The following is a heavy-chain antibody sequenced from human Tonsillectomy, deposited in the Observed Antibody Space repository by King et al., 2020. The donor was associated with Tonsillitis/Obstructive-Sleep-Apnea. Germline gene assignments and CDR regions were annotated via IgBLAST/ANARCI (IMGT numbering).Heavy chain of an antibody. J-gene: IGHJ6*03. V-gene: IGHV4-34*01. D-gene: IGHD2-15*01. CDR2: INHSGST. CDR3: ARGDIVVVVAARDYYYYMDV. Sequence: VQLQQWGAGLLKPSETLSLTCAVYGGSFSGSYWSWIRQPPGKGLECIGEINHSGSTNYNPSLKSRVTISVDTSKNQFSLKLSSVTAADTAVYYCARGDIVVVVAARDYYYYMDVWGKGTTVTVSS. CDR1: GGSFSGSY.